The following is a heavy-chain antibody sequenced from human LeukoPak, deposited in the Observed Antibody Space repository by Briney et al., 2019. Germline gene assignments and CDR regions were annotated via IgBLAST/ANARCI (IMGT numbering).Heavy chain of an antibody. CDR3: ARGPAVADYFQHYYMDV. Sequence: GGSLRLSCAASGFTFSSYEMNWVRQAPGKGLEWVSYISSSGSTIYYADSVKGRFTISTDNAKNSLYLQLNSLRAEDTAVYYCARGPAVADYFQHYYMDVWGKGTTVTVSS. CDR1: GFTFSSYE. V-gene: IGHV3-48*03. D-gene: IGHD6-19*01. CDR2: ISSSGSTI. J-gene: IGHJ6*03.